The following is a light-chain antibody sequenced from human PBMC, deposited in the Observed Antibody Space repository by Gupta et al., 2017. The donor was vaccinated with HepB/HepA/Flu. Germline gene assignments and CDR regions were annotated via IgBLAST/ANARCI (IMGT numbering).Light chain of an antibody. CDR1: SSDVSGYNY. CDR3: SSYTSSSTLV. V-gene: IGLV2-14*01. CDR2: DVS. Sequence: QSPLTQPDSVSGSRGQSITISCTGTSSDVSGYNYVSWYQQHPGKAPKLMIYDVSNRPSGVSNRFSGSKSGNTASLTISGLQAEDEADYYCSSYTSSSTLVFGGGTKLTVL. J-gene: IGLJ2*01.